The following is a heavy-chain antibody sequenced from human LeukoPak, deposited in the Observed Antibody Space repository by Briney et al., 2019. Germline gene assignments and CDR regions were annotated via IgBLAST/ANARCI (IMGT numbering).Heavy chain of an antibody. V-gene: IGHV1-2*02. CDR2: ITPNSGGT. J-gene: IGHJ4*02. CDR1: GYTFTGQY. CDR3: ATGSGTYSPDY. Sequence: ASVKVSCKASGYTFTGQYLHWVRQAPGQGLEWMGWITPNSGGTNYAQKFQGRVTMTRDTSISTAYMELSRLRSDDTAIYYCATGSGTYSPDYWGQGTLVSASS. D-gene: IGHD3-10*01.